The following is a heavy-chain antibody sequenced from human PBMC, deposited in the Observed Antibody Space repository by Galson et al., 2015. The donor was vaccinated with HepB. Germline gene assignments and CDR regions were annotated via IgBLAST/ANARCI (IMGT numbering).Heavy chain of an antibody. Sequence: SVKVSCKASGYTFTNYYIHWVRQAPGQGLEWMGIINPSGGRTSYAQKFQGRVTMTRDTSTSTVYMELTSLRSEDTALYYCTKGYYGGNSGRFDYWGQGTLVTDSS. CDR1: GYTFTNYY. CDR3: TKGYYGGNSGRFDY. V-gene: IGHV1-46*03. J-gene: IGHJ4*02. D-gene: IGHD4-23*01. CDR2: INPSGGRT.